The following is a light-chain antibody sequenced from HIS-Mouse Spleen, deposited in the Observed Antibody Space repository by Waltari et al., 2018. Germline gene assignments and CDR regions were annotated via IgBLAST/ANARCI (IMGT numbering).Light chain of an antibody. CDR2: DVS. J-gene: IGLJ2*01. CDR1: SSDVGGYTY. Sequence: QSALTQPASVSGSPGQSITIPCPGTSSDVGGYTYGSGYQQHPGKAPKLMIYDVSNRPSGVSNRFSGSESGNTASLTISGLQAEDEADYYCSSYTSSSFNVVFGGGTKLTVL. CDR3: SSYTSSSFNVV. V-gene: IGLV2-14*03.